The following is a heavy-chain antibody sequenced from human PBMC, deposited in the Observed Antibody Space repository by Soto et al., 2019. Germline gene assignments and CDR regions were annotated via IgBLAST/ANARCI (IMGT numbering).Heavy chain of an antibody. D-gene: IGHD4-17*01. CDR1: GFTFSNAW. CDR3: TTGRSMTTVTTSDYYFDY. V-gene: IGHV3-15*01. CDR2: IKSKTDGGTT. Sequence: PGGSLRLSCAASGFTFSNAWMSWVRQAPGKGLEWVGRIKSKTDGGTTDYAAPVKGRFTISRDDSKNTLYLQMNSLKTEDTAVYYRTTGRSMTTVTTSDYYFDYWGQGTLVTVSS. J-gene: IGHJ4*02.